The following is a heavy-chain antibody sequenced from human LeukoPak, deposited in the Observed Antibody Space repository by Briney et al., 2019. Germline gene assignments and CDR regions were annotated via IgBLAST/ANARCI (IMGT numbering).Heavy chain of an antibody. Sequence: SQTLSLTCAISGDSVSSNSAAWNWIRQSPSRGLEWLGRTYYRSKWYNDYAVSVKSRITINPDTSKNQFSLQLNSVTPEDTAVYYCARSDNGGKARGGAYYLDYWGQGTLVTVSS. V-gene: IGHV6-1*01. J-gene: IGHJ4*02. CDR3: ARSDNGGKARGGAYYLDY. CDR2: TYYRSKWYN. D-gene: IGHD4-23*01. CDR1: GDSVSSNSAA.